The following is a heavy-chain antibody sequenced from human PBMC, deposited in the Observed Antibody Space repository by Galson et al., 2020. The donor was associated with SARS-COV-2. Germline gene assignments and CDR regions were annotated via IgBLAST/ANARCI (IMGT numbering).Heavy chain of an antibody. Sequence: GESLKISCTGSGYDFSGQWIAWVRRMPGKGPALMGVIYPGDSDTKYSPSFQGQVTISADKSIRTAYLQWSSLKASDTAIYYCARALLYNGNYYWYFDLWGRGTRVTVSS. CDR2: IYPGDSDT. V-gene: IGHV5-51*01. CDR1: GYDFSGQW. J-gene: IGHJ2*01. CDR3: ARALLYNGNYYWYFDL. D-gene: IGHD1-26*01.